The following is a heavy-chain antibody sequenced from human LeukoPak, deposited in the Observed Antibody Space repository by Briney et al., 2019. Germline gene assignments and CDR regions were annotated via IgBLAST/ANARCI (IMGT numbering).Heavy chain of an antibody. CDR2: ISESGVTT. CDR1: GFTFSTYD. V-gene: IGHV3-23*01. J-gene: IGHJ4*02. D-gene: IGHD6-6*01. Sequence: PGGSLRLSCATSGFTFSTYDMNWVRQAPGKGLEWVSAISESGVTTYYADSVKGRFTISRDNSKNTLYLQVNSLRAEDTAVYYCAKGSSMTIAARLNYWGQGTLVTVSS. CDR3: AKGSSMTIAARLNY.